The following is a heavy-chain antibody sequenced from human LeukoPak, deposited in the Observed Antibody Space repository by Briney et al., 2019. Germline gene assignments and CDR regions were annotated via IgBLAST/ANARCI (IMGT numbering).Heavy chain of an antibody. D-gene: IGHD3-3*01. V-gene: IGHV3-74*01. CDR3: AKLGLTIFGVVMYFDY. J-gene: IGHJ4*02. CDR2: IRSDGSDT. CDR1: GFTFSDTW. Sequence: GGSLRLSCAASGFTFSDTWMHWVRQAPGEGLVWVSRIRSDGSDTRYAESVKGRFTISRDNSKNTLYLQMNSLRAEDTAVYYCAKLGLTIFGVVMYFDYLGQGTLVTVSS.